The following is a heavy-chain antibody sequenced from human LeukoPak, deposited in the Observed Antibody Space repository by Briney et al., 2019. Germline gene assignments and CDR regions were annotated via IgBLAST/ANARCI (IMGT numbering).Heavy chain of an antibody. V-gene: IGHV3-7*01. Sequence: GGSLRLSCAASGFTFSGYWMSWVRQTPEKGLEWVANIKQDGYEKYYVDSVKGRFTIFRDNAKNSLYLQMISLRADDTAIYYCARDKMVEPTTLGYWGQGTLVTVSS. CDR3: ARDKMVEPTTLGY. D-gene: IGHD2-15*01. CDR2: IKQDGYEK. CDR1: GFTFSGYW. J-gene: IGHJ4*02.